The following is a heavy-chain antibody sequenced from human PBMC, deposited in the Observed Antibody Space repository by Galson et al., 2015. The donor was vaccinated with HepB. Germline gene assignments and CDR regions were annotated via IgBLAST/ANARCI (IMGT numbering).Heavy chain of an antibody. J-gene: IGHJ4*02. V-gene: IGHV3-48*04. CDR1: GFTFSSYR. D-gene: IGHD3-22*01. Sequence: SLRLSCAASGFTFSSYRMNWVRQAPGKGLEWVSYISSSSFTTYYADSVKGRFTISRDNAKNSLFLQTNSLRTEDTAVYYCVRMGDLSGYSSCWGQGTLVTVSS. CDR2: ISSSSFTT. CDR3: VRMGDLSGYSSC.